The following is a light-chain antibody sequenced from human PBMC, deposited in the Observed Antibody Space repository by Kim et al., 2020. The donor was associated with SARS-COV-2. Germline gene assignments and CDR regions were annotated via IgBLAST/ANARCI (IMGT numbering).Light chain of an antibody. Sequence: SESLGDRVTITCRASQDISIYLAWFQQKPGKAPKSLSYAASSWQAGVPSRCSGRGSGTDFSLTISSLQPEDFETYYCQQSDTYPLTFGGGTKLEI. CDR2: AAS. CDR3: QQSDTYPLT. J-gene: IGKJ4*01. CDR1: QDISIY. V-gene: IGKV1-16*01.